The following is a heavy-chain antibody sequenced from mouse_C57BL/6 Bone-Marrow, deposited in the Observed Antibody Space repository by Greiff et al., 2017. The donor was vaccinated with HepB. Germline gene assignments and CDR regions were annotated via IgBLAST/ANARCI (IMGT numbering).Heavy chain of an antibody. Sequence: QVTLKESGPGILQPSQTLSLTCSFSGFSLSTFGMGVGWIRQPSGKGLEWLAHIWWDDDKYYNPALKSRLTISKDTSKNQVFLKIANVDTADTATYYCARMRYYGSSDYFDYWGQGTTLTVSS. V-gene: IGHV8-8*01. J-gene: IGHJ2*01. D-gene: IGHD1-1*01. CDR3: ARMRYYGSSDYFDY. CDR1: GFSLSTFGMG. CDR2: IWWDDDK.